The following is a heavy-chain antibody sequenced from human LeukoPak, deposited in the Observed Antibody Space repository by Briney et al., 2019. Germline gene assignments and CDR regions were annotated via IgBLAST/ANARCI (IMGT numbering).Heavy chain of an antibody. CDR3: ARGAHGQTYAFDI. J-gene: IGHJ3*02. D-gene: IGHD3-16*01. CDR1: GFTFSRYA. CDR2: ISYDGTDK. Sequence: GRSLRLSCAASGFTFSRYAMHRVRQAPGKGLEWVALISYDGTDKYYADSLKGRFTISRDNSKNTLYLQMNSLRADDTAVYSCARGAHGQTYAFDIWGQGTMVTVSS. V-gene: IGHV3-30-3*01.